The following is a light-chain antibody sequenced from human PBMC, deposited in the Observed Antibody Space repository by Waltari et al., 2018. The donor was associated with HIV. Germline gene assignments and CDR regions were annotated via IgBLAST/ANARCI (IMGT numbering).Light chain of an antibody. CDR2: KDS. CDR1: VLPKQY. CDR3: QSADSSGTYAV. Sequence: SYELTKPPSVSVSPGQTARITCSGDVLPKQYAYWYQQKPGQAPVVVISKDSERPSGIPERFSGSSSGTTVTLTISGVQAEDEADYYCQSADSSGTYAVFGGGTQLTVL. J-gene: IGLJ7*01. V-gene: IGLV3-25*03.